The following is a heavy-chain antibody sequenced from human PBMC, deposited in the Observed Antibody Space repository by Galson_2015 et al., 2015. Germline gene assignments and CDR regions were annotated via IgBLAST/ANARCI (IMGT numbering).Heavy chain of an antibody. J-gene: IGHJ4*02. D-gene: IGHD2-15*01. CDR3: TPDRGALGGRGDCSAGGCYLNY. Sequence: SLRLSCAASGLTFSNAWMSWVRQAPGEGLEWVGRIKSYTDGGTTDYAAPVKGRFTISRDDSEDTLFLQMNSLKAEDTAVYYCTPDRGALGGRGDCSAGGCYLNYWGQGTLVTVSS. V-gene: IGHV3-15*01. CDR2: IKSYTDGGTT. CDR1: GLTFSNAW.